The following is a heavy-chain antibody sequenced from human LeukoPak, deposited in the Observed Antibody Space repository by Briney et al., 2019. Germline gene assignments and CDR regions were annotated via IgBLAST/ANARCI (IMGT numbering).Heavy chain of an antibody. D-gene: IGHD6-13*01. V-gene: IGHV4-61*01. CDR2: FSYNVHS. Sequence: SETLALICTVSGGSVSSSNYYWSWIRQPPGKGLEWVGFFSYNVHSDYNPSRKSRVTISVDTSKNQFCLRLSSVTAADTAIYYCARVTAAGTGPDYWGQGTLVTVSS. J-gene: IGHJ4*02. CDR1: GGSVSSSNYY. CDR3: ARVTAAGTGPDY.